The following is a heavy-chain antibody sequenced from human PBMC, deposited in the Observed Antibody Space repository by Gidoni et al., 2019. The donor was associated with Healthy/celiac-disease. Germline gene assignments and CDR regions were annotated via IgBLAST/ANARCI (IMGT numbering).Heavy chain of an antibody. CDR2: ISGSGGST. D-gene: IGHD3-22*01. V-gene: IGHV3-23*01. Sequence: GLEWVSAISGSGGSTYYADSVKGRFTISRDNSKNTLYLQMNSLRAEDTAVYYCAAGYDSSGYDYYYGMDVWGQGTTVTVSS. CDR3: AAGYDSSGYDYYYGMDV. J-gene: IGHJ6*02.